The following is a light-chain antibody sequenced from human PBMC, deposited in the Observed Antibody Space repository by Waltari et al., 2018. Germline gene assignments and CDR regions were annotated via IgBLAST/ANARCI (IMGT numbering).Light chain of an antibody. V-gene: IGLV2-14*01. CDR2: EVN. CDR1: SSDVGAYNF. J-gene: IGLJ1*01. Sequence: QSALTQPASVSGSPGQSIAISCAGTSSDVGAYNFVSWYQQHPGKAPKLMIYEVNERPSGVSDRFSGSKSGNTASLTISGLQAEDETDYYCCSYAGSIFVFGTGTKVTVL. CDR3: CSYAGSIFV.